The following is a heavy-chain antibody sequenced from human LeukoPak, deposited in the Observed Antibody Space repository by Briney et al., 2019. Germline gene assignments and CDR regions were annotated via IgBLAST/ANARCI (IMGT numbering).Heavy chain of an antibody. J-gene: IGHJ4*02. D-gene: IGHD3-22*01. Sequence: GGSLRLSCAASRFTFSSCGMHWVRQAPGKGLEWVAIISYDGRNKYYADSVKGRFTISRDNSKNTLYLQMNSLRAEDTAVYYCAKDPNYYDSFFDYWGQGTLVTVSS. CDR3: AKDPNYYDSFFDY. V-gene: IGHV3-30*18. CDR2: ISYDGRNK. CDR1: RFTFSSCG.